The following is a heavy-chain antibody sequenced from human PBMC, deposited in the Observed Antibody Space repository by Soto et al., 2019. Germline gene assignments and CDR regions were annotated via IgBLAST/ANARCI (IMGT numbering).Heavy chain of an antibody. V-gene: IGHV4-31*03. D-gene: IGHD3-10*01. CDR3: ARDGPQSPSYYGSGRPGWFDP. Sequence: SETLSLTCTVSGGSISSGGYYWSWIRQHPGKGLEWIGYIYYSGSTYYNPSLKSRVTISVDTSKNQFSLKLSSVTAADTAVYYCARDGPQSPSYYGSGRPGWFDPWGQGTLVTVSS. J-gene: IGHJ5*02. CDR1: GGSISSGGYY. CDR2: IYYSGST.